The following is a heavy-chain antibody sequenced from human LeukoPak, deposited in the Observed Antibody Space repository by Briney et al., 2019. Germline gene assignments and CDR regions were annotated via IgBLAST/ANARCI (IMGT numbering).Heavy chain of an antibody. CDR2: INHSGST. D-gene: IGHD3-9*01. CDR1: GGSFSGYY. CDR3: ARVSGELRYFDWLRGGLLDP. V-gene: IGHV4-34*01. Sequence: PSETLSLTCAVYGGSFSGYYWSWIRQPPGKGLEWIGEINHSGSTNYNPSLKSRVTISVDTSKNQFSLKLSSVTAADTAVYYCARVSGELRYFDWLRGGLLDPWGQGTLVTVSS. J-gene: IGHJ5*02.